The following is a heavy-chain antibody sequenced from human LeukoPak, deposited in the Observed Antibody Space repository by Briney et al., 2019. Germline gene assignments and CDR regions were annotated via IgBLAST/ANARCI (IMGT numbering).Heavy chain of an antibody. CDR3: ARDVYCSSTSCYGRLNWFDP. D-gene: IGHD2-2*01. J-gene: IGHJ5*02. V-gene: IGHV4-4*07. Sequence: SETLSLTCTVSGGSISSYYWSWIRQPAGKGLEWIGRIYTSGSTNYNPSLKSRVTMSVDTSKNQFSLKLSSVTAADTAVYYCARDVYCSSTSCYGRLNWFDPWGQGTLVTVSS. CDR1: GGSISSYY. CDR2: IYTSGST.